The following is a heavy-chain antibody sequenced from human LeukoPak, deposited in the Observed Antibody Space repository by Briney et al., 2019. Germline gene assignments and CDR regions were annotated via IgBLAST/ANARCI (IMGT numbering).Heavy chain of an antibody. CDR3: AKLSGSWYNDY. Sequence: GGSLRLSCAASGFTVSSYAMSWVRQAPGKGLEWVSTISGSGGNTFHADSVKGRFTISRDNSKNTLFLQMSSLRAEDTAVYYCAKLSGSWYNDYWGQGTLVTVSS. J-gene: IGHJ4*02. V-gene: IGHV3-23*01. CDR2: ISGSGGNT. D-gene: IGHD6-13*01. CDR1: GFTVSSYA.